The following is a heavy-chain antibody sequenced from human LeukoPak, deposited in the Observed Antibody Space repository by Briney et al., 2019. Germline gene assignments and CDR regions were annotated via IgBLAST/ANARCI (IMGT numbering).Heavy chain of an antibody. J-gene: IGHJ6*03. CDR2: ISYDGSNK. D-gene: IGHD1-26*01. CDR3: ARVKGSYYDYYYYYMDV. V-gene: IGHV3-30*03. CDR1: GFIFSNYG. Sequence: QPGGSLRLSCAASGFIFSNYGIHWVRQAPGKGLEWVAVISYDGSNKYADSVKGRFTISRDNSKNTLYLQMNSLRAEDTAVYYCARVKGSYYDYYYYYMDVWGKGTTVTVSS.